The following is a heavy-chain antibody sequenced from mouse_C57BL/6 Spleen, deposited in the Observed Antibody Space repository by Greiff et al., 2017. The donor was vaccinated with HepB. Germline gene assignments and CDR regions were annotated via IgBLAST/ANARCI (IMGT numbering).Heavy chain of an antibody. Sequence: VQLQQSGAELVRPGASVTLSCKASGYTFTDYEMHWVKQTPVHGLEWIGAIDPETGGTAYNQKFKGKAILTADKSSSTAYIELRSLTSEDSAVYYCTRSLGVGKWYFDVWGTGTTVTVSS. CDR2: IDPETGGT. V-gene: IGHV1-15*01. CDR1: GYTFTDYE. J-gene: IGHJ1*03. D-gene: IGHD1-1*02. CDR3: TRSLGVGKWYFDV.